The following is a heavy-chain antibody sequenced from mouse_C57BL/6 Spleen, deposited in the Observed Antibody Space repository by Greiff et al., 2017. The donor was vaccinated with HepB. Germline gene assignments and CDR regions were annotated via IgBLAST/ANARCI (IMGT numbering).Heavy chain of an antibody. CDR1: GFTFSDYG. Sequence: EVMLVESGGGLVKPGGSLKLSCAASGFTFSDYGMHWVRQAPEKGLEWVAYISSGSSTIYYADTVKGRFTISRDNAKNTLFLQMTSLRSEDTALCDCARIVTGNDFDYWGQGTTLTVSS. D-gene: IGHD4-1*01. J-gene: IGHJ2*01. V-gene: IGHV5-17*01. CDR2: ISSGSSTI. CDR3: ARIVTGNDFDY.